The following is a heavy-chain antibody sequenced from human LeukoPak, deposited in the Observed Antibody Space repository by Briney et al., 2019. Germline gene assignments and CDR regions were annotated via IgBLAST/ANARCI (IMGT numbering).Heavy chain of an antibody. CDR2: IYHSGST. CDR3: ARLGGYDSLTVDY. D-gene: IGHD3-9*01. V-gene: IGHV4-38-2*01. Sequence: SETLSLTCAVSGYSISSGYYWGWIRQPPGKGLGWIGSIYHSGSTYYNPSLKSRVTISVDTSKNQFSLKLSSVNAADTAVYYCARLGGYDSLTVDYWGQGTLVTVSS. J-gene: IGHJ4*02. CDR1: GYSISSGYY.